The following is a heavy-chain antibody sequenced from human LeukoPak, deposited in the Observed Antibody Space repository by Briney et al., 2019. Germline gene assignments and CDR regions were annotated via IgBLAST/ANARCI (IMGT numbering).Heavy chain of an antibody. CDR3: ARVGSSSWYGSYYYGMDV. D-gene: IGHD6-13*01. Sequence: PSETLSLTCTVSGGSISSYYWSWIRQPPGKGLEWIGYIYYSGSTNYNPSLKSRVTISVDTSKNQFSLKLSSVTAADTAVYYCARVGSSSWYGSYYYGMDVWAKGPRSPSP. CDR1: GGSISSYY. V-gene: IGHV4-59*01. J-gene: IGHJ6*02. CDR2: IYYSGST.